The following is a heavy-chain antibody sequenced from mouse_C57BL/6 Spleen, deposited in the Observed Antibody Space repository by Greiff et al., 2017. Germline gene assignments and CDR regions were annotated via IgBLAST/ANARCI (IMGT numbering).Heavy chain of an antibody. CDR3: ARITTVVATRYFDV. CDR2: IYPGSGST. CDR1: GFTFTSYW. Sequence: QVQLKQPGAELVKPGASVKMSCTASGFTFTSYWITWVKQRPGQGLEWIGDIYPGSGSTNYTGKFKGKATLTADKSSSTAYLQLSSLTSEDSTVYFCARITTVVATRYFDVWGTGTTVTVSS. V-gene: IGHV1-55*01. D-gene: IGHD1-1*01. J-gene: IGHJ1*03.